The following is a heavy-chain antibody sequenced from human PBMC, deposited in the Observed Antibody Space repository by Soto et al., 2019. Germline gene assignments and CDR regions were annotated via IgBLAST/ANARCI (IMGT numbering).Heavy chain of an antibody. CDR2: ISHDGSNK. D-gene: IGHD1-26*01. Sequence: XLRLSCAVSRFTFSSDGIRMIRAAPGKGLEWVAVISHDGSNKYHAHSVKGPFTISRDNSKNTLHLQMNSLRPEDTAVYYCATDKTPYSGSYYLDYWGQGTLVTVSS. V-gene: IGHV3-30*03. CDR1: RFTFSSDG. J-gene: IGHJ4*02. CDR3: ATDKTPYSGSYYLDY.